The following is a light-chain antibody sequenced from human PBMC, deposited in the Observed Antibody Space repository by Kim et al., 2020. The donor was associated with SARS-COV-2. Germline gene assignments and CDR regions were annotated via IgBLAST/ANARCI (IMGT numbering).Light chain of an antibody. CDR1: SSDIGDNNN. CDR2: DVS. Sequence: QSITISSTGTSSDIGDNNNVTWYQQHPGKAPKLMISDVSNRPSGVSTRFSGSKSGNTASLTISGLQAEDEADYYCSSYTRSTTNYVFGTGTKVTVL. J-gene: IGLJ1*01. V-gene: IGLV2-14*03. CDR3: SSYTRSTTNYV.